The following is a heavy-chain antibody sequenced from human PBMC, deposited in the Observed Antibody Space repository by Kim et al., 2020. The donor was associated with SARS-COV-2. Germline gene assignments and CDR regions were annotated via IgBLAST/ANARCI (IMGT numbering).Heavy chain of an antibody. Sequence: TFHADSVKGRFIISRDNSKSTLYLQMSSLRADDTAVYYCAKDGTWGGFDSWGQGTLVTVSS. D-gene: IGHD3-16*01. CDR3: AKDGTWGGFDS. J-gene: IGHJ4*02. CDR2: T. V-gene: IGHV3-23*01.